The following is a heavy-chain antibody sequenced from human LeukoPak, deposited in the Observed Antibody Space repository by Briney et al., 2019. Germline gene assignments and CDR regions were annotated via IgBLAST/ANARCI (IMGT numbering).Heavy chain of an antibody. V-gene: IGHV4-34*01. Sequence: PSETLSLTCAVYGGSFSGYYWSWIRQPPGKGLEWIGEINHSGSTNYNPSLKSRVTISVDTSKNQFSPKLSSVTAADTAVYYCARAPPYYGSGSYLRSNSFYFDYWGQGTLVTVSS. CDR3: ARAPPYYGSGSYLRSNSFYFDY. CDR2: INHSGST. J-gene: IGHJ4*02. CDR1: GGSFSGYY. D-gene: IGHD3-10*01.